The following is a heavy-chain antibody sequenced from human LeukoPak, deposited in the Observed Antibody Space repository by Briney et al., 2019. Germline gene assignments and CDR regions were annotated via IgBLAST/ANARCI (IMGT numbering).Heavy chain of an antibody. CDR3: ARESYDFWSGYFTQSNWFDP. J-gene: IGHJ5*02. CDR1: GGSISSYY. CDR2: IYTSGST. V-gene: IGHV4-4*07. D-gene: IGHD3-3*01. Sequence: SETLSLTCTVSGGSISSYYWSWIRQPAGKGLEWIGRIYTSGSTNYNPSLKSRVTMSVDTSKNQFSLKLSSVTAADTAVYYCARESYDFWSGYFTQSNWFDPWDQGTLVTVSS.